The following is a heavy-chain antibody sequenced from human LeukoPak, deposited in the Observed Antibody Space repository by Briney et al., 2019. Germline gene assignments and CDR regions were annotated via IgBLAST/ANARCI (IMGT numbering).Heavy chain of an antibody. Sequence: SETLSLTCTVSGGSISSYYWSWIRQPAGKGLEWIGRIYTSGSTNYNPSPKSRVTMLVDTSKNQFSLKLSSVTAADTAVYYCARDWGRKGYSANAWFDPWGQRTLVTVSS. CDR1: GGSISSYY. CDR3: ARDWGRKGYSANAWFDP. J-gene: IGHJ5*02. D-gene: IGHD6-13*01. V-gene: IGHV4-4*07. CDR2: IYTSGST.